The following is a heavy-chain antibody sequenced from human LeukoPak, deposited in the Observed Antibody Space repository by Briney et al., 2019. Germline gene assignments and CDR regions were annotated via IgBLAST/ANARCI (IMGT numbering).Heavy chain of an antibody. J-gene: IGHJ4*02. V-gene: IGHV1-2*02. D-gene: IGHD2-15*01. Sequence: ASVKVSCKASGHTLTGYYIHWVRQAPGQGLEWMGWICPNSGGTNYGQKFQARVTMTRDTTTVYMELSILRSDDTAVYYCARDRVYCSGGDCYPSYYFDYWGQGTLVTVSS. CDR1: GHTLTGYY. CDR3: ARDRVYCSGGDCYPSYYFDY. CDR2: ICPNSGGT.